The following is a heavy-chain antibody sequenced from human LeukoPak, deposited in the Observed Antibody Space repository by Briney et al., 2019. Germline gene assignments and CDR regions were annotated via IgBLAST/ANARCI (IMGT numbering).Heavy chain of an antibody. V-gene: IGHV3-48*03. CDR3: ARKDFDY. J-gene: IGHJ4*02. CDR2: ISNSGNII. Sequence: PGGSLRLSCAASGFNFGGYEMNWVRQAPGKGLEWVSYISNSGNIIYCADSVKGRFTISRDNAKNSLYLQMNSLRAEDTAVYYCARKDFDYWGQGTLITVSS. CDR1: GFNFGGYE.